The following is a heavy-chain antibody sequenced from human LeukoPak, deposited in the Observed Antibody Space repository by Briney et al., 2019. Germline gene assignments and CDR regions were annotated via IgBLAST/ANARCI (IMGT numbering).Heavy chain of an antibody. V-gene: IGHV1-24*01. CDR2: FDPEDGET. CDR3: ATGIRYSSSLDY. J-gene: IGHJ4*02. Sequence: ASVKVSCKVSGYTLTELSMHWVRQAPGKGLEWMGGFDPEDGETIYAQKFQGRVTMTEDTSTDPAYMELSSLRSEDTAVYYCATGIRYSSSLDYWGQGTLVTVSS. D-gene: IGHD6-13*01. CDR1: GYTLTELS.